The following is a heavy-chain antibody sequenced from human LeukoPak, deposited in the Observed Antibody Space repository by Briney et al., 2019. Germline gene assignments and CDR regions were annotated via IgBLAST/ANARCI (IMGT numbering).Heavy chain of an antibody. CDR3: ARGYFSSWYCNWFDP. D-gene: IGHD6-13*01. Sequence: SETLSLTCTVSGYSISSGYYWGWIRQPPGKGLEWIGSIYHSGSTYYNPSLKSRVTISVDTSKNQFSLNLSSVTAADTAVYYCARGYFSSWYCNWFDPWGQGTLVAVSS. J-gene: IGHJ5*02. CDR2: IYHSGST. CDR1: GYSISSGYY. V-gene: IGHV4-38-2*02.